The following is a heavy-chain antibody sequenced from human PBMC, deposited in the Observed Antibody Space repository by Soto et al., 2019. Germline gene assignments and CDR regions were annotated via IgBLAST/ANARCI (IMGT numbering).Heavy chain of an antibody. V-gene: IGHV5-51*01. CDR3: ARVTRGTRGKTYYDFWSGYYDY. CDR2: IYPSDSTT. CDR1: GYSFTNYW. Sequence: GESLKISCKGSGYSFTNYWIAWVRQMPGKGLEYMGIIYPSDSTTRYSPSFQGQVTISADKSISTAYLQWNSLKASDTAMYYCARVTRGTRGKTYYDFWSGYYDYWGQGTLVTVSS. J-gene: IGHJ4*02. D-gene: IGHD3-3*01.